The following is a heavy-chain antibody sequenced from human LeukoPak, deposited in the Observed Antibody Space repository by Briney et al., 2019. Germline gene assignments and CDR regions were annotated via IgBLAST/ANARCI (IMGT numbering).Heavy chain of an antibody. CDR2: INPNSGGT. V-gene: IGHV1-2*02. D-gene: IGHD6-13*01. CDR3: ANEAAGSKNFDY. J-gene: IGHJ4*02. CDR1: GFTFTGYY. Sequence: GASVKVSCKASGFTFTGYYMHWVRQAPGQGLEWMGWINPNSGGTNYAQKFQGRVTMTRDTSISTAYMELSRLRSDDTAVYYCANEAAGSKNFDYWGQGTLVTVSS.